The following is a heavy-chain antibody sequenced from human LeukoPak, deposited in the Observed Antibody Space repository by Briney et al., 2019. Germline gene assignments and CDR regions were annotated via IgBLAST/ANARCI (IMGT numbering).Heavy chain of an antibody. Sequence: PSETLSLTCTVSGGSISSYYWSWIRQPPGKGLEWIGYIYYSGSTNYNPSLKSRVTISVDTSKNQFSLKLSSVTAADTAVYYCARSGYGDYLVYWGQGTLVTVSS. J-gene: IGHJ4*02. D-gene: IGHD6-25*01. CDR2: IYYSGST. CDR1: GGSISSYY. CDR3: ARSGYGDYLVY. V-gene: IGHV4-59*01.